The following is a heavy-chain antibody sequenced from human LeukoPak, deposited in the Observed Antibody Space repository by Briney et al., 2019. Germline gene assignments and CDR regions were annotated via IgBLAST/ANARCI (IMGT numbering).Heavy chain of an antibody. CDR2: IYHSGST. D-gene: IGHD5-18*01. CDR1: GGSISSYY. CDR3: ARSEWIQLWFEY. J-gene: IGHJ4*02. V-gene: IGHV4-59*08. Sequence: LSETLSLTCTVSGGSISSYYWSWIRQPPGKGLEWIGSIYHSGSTYYNPSLKSRVTISVDTSKNQFSLKLSSVTAADTAVYYCARSEWIQLWFEYWGQGTLVTVSS.